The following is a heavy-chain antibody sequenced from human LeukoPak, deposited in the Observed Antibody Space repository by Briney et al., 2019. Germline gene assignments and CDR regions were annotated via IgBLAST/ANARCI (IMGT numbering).Heavy chain of an antibody. D-gene: IGHD4-11*01. J-gene: IGHJ4*02. CDR1: GGSINSGGYS. CDR2: IYQSGTT. CDR3: ARHGGTRVTLVEVYYFDY. Sequence: PSETLSLTCAVSGGSINSGGYSWSWIWQPVGKGLEQIGYIYQSGTTHYNPSLKSRATISADRSKNQFSLKLTSVTAADTAVYYCARHGGTRVTLVEVYYFDYWGQGTLVTVSS. V-gene: IGHV4-30-2*01.